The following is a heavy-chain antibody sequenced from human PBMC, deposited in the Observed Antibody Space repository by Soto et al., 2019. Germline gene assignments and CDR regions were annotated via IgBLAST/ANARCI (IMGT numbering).Heavy chain of an antibody. V-gene: IGHV4-30-4*01. CDR1: GGSISSGDYY. J-gene: IGHJ4*02. CDR2: IYYSGST. Sequence: SETLSLTCTVPGGSISSGDYYWSWIRQPPGKGLEWIGYIYYSGSTYYVPALKSRVTISVDTSENQFSLKLSSVTGADTAVYYCARGRITMVRGVSFLWGQGTLVTVSS. CDR3: ARGRITMVRGVSFL. D-gene: IGHD3-10*01.